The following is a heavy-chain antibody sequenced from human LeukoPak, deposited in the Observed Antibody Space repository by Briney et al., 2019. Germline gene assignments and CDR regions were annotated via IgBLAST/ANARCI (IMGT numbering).Heavy chain of an antibody. D-gene: IGHD3-22*01. CDR2: IYYSGST. Sequence: PSETLSLTCTVSGGSISSYYCSWIRQPPGKGLEWIGYIYYSGSTNYNPSLKSRVTISVDTSKNQFSLKLSSVTAADTAVYYCARGRYYYDSSGYYTGYYYYMDAWGKGTTVTVSS. CDR3: ARGRYYYDSSGYYTGYYYYMDA. J-gene: IGHJ6*03. V-gene: IGHV4-59*01. CDR1: GGSISSYY.